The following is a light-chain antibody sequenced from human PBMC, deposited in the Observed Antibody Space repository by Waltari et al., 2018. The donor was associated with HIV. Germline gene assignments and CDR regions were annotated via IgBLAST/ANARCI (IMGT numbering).Light chain of an antibody. J-gene: IGLJ1*01. CDR2: DVF. CDR3: SSFTRMGGV. V-gene: IGLV2-14*01. Sequence: QSALTQPAPVSGSPGQAITIPCNGTPSDADLDRYVSWYRHLPGEVPQLLLYDVFKRPSGISVRFSGARSGGAASLTISRLQTDDDGDYFCSSFTRMGGVFGPGT. CDR1: PSDADLDRY.